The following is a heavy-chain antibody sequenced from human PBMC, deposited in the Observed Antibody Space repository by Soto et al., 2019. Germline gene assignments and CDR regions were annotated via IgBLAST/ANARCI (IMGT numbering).Heavy chain of an antibody. J-gene: IGHJ4*02. CDR3: ATSLWFGTQPEI. Sequence: PSETLSLTCAVYGGSFSNNYWTWFPQPPGKGLEWIGEISPSGTTKYIPSLKSRGTISVDTSRKQFFLKVTSVSAADTAVYYCATSLWFGTQPEIWGPGTLVTVSS. D-gene: IGHD3-10*01. CDR1: GGSFSNNY. V-gene: IGHV4-34*01. CDR2: ISPSGTT.